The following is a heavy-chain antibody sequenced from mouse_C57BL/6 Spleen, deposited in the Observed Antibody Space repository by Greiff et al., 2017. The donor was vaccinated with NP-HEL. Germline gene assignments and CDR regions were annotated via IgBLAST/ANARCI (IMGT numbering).Heavy chain of an antibody. J-gene: IGHJ4*01. CDR2: IYPGDGDT. CDR1: GYAFSSYW. D-gene: IGHD3-2*02. Sequence: QVQLQQSGAELVKPGASVKISCKASGYAFSSYWMNWVKQRPGKGLEWIGQIYPGDGDTNYNGKFKGKATLTADKSSTPAYMQPSSLTSEDSAVYFCARGRDSSGYGYYAMDYWGQGTSVTVSS. CDR3: ARGRDSSGYGYYAMDY. V-gene: IGHV1-80*01.